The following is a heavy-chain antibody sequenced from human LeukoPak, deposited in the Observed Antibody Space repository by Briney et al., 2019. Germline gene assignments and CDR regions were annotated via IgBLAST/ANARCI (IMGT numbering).Heavy chain of an antibody. CDR2: ISSSSSYI. D-gene: IGHD6-13*01. CDR1: GFTFSSYS. V-gene: IGHV3-21*01. J-gene: IGHJ4*02. Sequence: TGGSLRLSCAASGFTFSSYSMNWVRQAPGKGLEWVSSISSSSSYIYCADSVKGRFTISRDNAKNSLYLQMNSLRAEDTAVYYCARVARIAAAGTIFDYWGQGTLVTVSS. CDR3: ARVARIAAAGTIFDY.